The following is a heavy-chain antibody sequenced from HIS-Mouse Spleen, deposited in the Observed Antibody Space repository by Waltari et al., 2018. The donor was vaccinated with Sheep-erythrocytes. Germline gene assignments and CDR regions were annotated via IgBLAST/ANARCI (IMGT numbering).Heavy chain of an antibody. CDR2: ISYDGSNK. CDR3: ARSDYYDRRLGLGVY. Sequence: QVQLVESGGGVVQPGWALILPCSGSGFHFSRYAMSWVRQAPGKGLDWVAVISYDGSNKYYADSVKGRFTISRDNSKNTLYLQMNSLRAEDTAVYYCARSDYYDRRLGLGVYWGQGTLVTVSS. CDR1: GFHFSRYA. D-gene: IGHD3-22*01. J-gene: IGHJ4*02. V-gene: IGHV3-30*04.